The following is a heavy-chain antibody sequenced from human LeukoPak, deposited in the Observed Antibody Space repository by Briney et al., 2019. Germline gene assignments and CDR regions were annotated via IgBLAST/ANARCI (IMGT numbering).Heavy chain of an antibody. V-gene: IGHV3-7*01. CDR3: ARDEIYYGSHYFDY. D-gene: IGHD3-10*01. Sequence: GGSLRLSCAAPGFTLSGYWMSWVRQAPGKGLEWVADINQDGSERHYVESVKGRFTISRDNAKNSLFLQMNSLRAEDTAVYYCARDEIYYGSHYFDYWGQGSLVTVSS. J-gene: IGHJ4*02. CDR2: INQDGSER. CDR1: GFTLSGYW.